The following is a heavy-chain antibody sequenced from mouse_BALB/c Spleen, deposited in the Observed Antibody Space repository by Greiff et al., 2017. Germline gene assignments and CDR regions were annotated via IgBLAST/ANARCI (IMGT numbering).Heavy chain of an antibody. CDR1: GFTFSDYY. CDR3: ARNYGKPDD. J-gene: IGHJ4*01. CDR2: ISDGGSYT. Sequence: EVKLVESGGGLVKPGGSLKLSCAASGFTFSDYYMYWVRQTPEKRLEWVATISDGGSYTYYPDSVKGRFTISRDNAKNNLYLQMSSLKSEDTAMYYCARNYGKPDDWGQGTSVTVSS. V-gene: IGHV5-4*02. D-gene: IGHD2-1*01.